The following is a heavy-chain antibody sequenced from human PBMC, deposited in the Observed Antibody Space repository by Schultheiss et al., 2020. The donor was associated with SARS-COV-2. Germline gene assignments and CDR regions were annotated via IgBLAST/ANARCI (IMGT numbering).Heavy chain of an antibody. J-gene: IGHJ3*02. D-gene: IGHD2-15*01. CDR1: GGSISSHY. CDR3: ARGAAVWCSGGSCYSGAFDI. CDR2: IYYSGST. V-gene: IGHV4-59*11. Sequence: SETLSLTCAVSGGSISSHYWSWIRQHPGKGLEWIGYIYYSGSTNYNPSLKSRVTISVDTSKNQFSLKLSSVTAADTAVYYCARGAAVWCSGGSCYSGAFDIWGQGTMVTVSS.